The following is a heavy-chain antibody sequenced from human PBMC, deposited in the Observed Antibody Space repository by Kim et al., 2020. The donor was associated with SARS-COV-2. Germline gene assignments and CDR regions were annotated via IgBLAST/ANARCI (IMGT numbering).Heavy chain of an antibody. CDR3: ARSPGLRITIFGVGFPFDY. V-gene: IGHV3-53*01. CDR2: IYSGGST. Sequence: GGSLRLSCAASGFTVSSNYMSWVRQAPGKGLEWVSVIYSGGSTYYADSVKGRFTISRDNSKNTLYLQMNSLRAEDTAVYYCARSPGLRITIFGVGFPFDYWGQGTLVTVSS. CDR1: GFTVSSNY. J-gene: IGHJ4*02. D-gene: IGHD3-3*01.